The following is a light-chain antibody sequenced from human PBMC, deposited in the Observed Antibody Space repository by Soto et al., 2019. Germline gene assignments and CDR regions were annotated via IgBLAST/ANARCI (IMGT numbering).Light chain of an antibody. Sequence: IKLTQSPSSLSASVGDRVTITCRASQGISSYLAWYQQKPGKAPKLLIYAASTLQSGFPSRFSCSGSGTDITLDSSGLQPEDFTTYDCRQRNSYPHTSGEGTNVEIK. V-gene: IGKV1-9*01. CDR3: RQRNSYPHT. CDR2: AAS. CDR1: QGISSY. J-gene: IGKJ4*01.